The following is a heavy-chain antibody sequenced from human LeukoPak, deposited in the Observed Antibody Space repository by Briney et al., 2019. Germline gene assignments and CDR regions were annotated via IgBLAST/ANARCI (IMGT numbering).Heavy chain of an antibody. Sequence: ASVKVSCKVSGYTLTELSMHWVRQAPGKGLEWMGGFDPEDGETIYAQKFQGRVTMTEDTSTDTAYMELSSLRSEDTAVYYCATDLNYDSSGYPYYYYGMDVWGQGTTVTVSS. CDR2: FDPEDGET. J-gene: IGHJ6*02. D-gene: IGHD3-22*01. V-gene: IGHV1-24*01. CDR1: GYTLTELS. CDR3: ATDLNYDSSGYPYYYYGMDV.